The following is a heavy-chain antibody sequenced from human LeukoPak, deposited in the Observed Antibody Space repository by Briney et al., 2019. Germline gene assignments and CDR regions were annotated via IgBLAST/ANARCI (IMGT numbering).Heavy chain of an antibody. CDR3: ARDYDSSAGDAFDI. D-gene: IGHD3-22*01. CDR2: ISSSSSYI. Sequence: GGSLRLSCAASGFTFSSYSMNWVRQAPGKGLEWVSSISSSSSYIYYADSVKGRFTISRDNAKNSLYLQMNSLRAEDTAVYYCARDYDSSAGDAFDIWGQGTMVTASS. J-gene: IGHJ3*02. V-gene: IGHV3-21*01. CDR1: GFTFSSYS.